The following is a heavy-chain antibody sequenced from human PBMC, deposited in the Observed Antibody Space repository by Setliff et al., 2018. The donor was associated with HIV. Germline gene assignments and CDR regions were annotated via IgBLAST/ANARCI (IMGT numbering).Heavy chain of an antibody. V-gene: IGHV3-11*04. CDR1: GFTFTDYY. CDR2: ISSSSRTI. Sequence: GGSLRLSCAASGFTFTDYYMTWIRQAPGKGLEWVSYISSSSRTIYYADSVKGRFTVSRDNAKNSLYLEMNSLRAEDMAVYYCARSRITMVRGVISYYYMDVWGKGTTVTVSS. D-gene: IGHD3-10*01. CDR3: ARSRITMVRGVISYYYMDV. J-gene: IGHJ6*03.